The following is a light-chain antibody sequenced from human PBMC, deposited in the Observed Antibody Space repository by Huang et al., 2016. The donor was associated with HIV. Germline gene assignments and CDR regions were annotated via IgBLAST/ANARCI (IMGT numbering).Light chain of an antibody. CDR2: GSS. V-gene: IGKV3-20*01. Sequence: EIVLTQSPGTLSLSPGERATLSCRARQSVNNHFLAWYQQKPGQSPRLLIYGSSSRATGLPDRFSGSGSGTDFTLTISRLEPEDFAVYYCHQYGDSRVTFGQGTKVEIK. CDR1: QSVNNHF. CDR3: HQYGDSRVT. J-gene: IGKJ1*01.